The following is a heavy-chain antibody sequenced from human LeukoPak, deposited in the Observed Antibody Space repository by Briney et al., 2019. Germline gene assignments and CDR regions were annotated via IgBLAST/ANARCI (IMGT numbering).Heavy chain of an antibody. CDR2: IYYSGNT. D-gene: IGHD6-13*01. V-gene: IGHV4-39*07. CDR1: GDSISSISYY. CDR3: ARRVHSSSWSSYFDY. Sequence: SETLSLTCTVSGDSISSISYYWGWIRQPPGKGLEWIGSIYYSGNTYYNSSLKSRVTISVDKSKNQFFLKLSSVTATDTAVYYCARRVHSSSWSSYFDYWGQETLVTVSS. J-gene: IGHJ4*02.